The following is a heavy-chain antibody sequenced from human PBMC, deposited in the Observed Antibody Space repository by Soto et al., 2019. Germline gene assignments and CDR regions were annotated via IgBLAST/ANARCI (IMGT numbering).Heavy chain of an antibody. CDR1: GGTISTNV. J-gene: IGHJ4*02. D-gene: IGHD2-15*01. Sequence: QVQLMQSGAEVKKPGSSVKVSCKASGGTISTNVISWVRQAPGQGLEWMGEIMPIFAAPNNAQKFQGRLTITAYTATTTVYMELSSLTSEDTAVYFCATGARYCSGGSCYPDDWGQGTLVIVSS. V-gene: IGHV1-69*06. CDR3: ATGARYCSGGSCYPDD. CDR2: IMPIFAAP.